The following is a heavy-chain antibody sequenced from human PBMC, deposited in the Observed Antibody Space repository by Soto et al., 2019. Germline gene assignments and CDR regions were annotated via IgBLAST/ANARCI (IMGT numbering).Heavy chain of an antibody. Sequence: ASLKVSCKSSVYTFTTYDINCVRPAPGQGLEWMGWMTPHSGKTGYAPKFQGRVTMTRDTSISTAYMELSSLRSEDTAVYFCARGWEVPAATFDSWGQGNLVTFS. D-gene: IGHD2-2*01. V-gene: IGHV1-8*01. CDR3: ARGWEVPAATFDS. CDR2: MTPHSGKT. J-gene: IGHJ4*02. CDR1: VYTFTTYD.